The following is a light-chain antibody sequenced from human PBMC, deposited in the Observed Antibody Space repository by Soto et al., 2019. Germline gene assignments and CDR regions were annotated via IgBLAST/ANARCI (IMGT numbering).Light chain of an antibody. J-gene: IGKJ1*01. CDR2: GAS. CDR3: QQYNNWPRK. V-gene: IGKV3-15*01. Sequence: EIVLTQSPGTLSLSPGERATLFCRASQSVATSQLAWYQQKPGQAPRLLIYGASTRATGIPARFSGSGSGTEFTLTISSLQSEDFEVYYCQQYNNWPRKFGQGTKVNI. CDR1: QSVATSQ.